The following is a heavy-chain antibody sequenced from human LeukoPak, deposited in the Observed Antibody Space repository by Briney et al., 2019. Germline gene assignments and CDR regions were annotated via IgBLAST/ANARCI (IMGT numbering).Heavy chain of an antibody. V-gene: IGHV4-34*01. CDR1: GGSFSGYY. CDR2: INHSGST. Sequence: SETLSLTCAVYGGSFSGYYWSWIRQPPGKGLEWIGEINHSGSTNYNPSLKSRVTISVDTSKNQFSLKLSSVTAADTAVYYCAREWVPYGSGTNRLFDYWGQGTLVTVFS. D-gene: IGHD3-10*01. CDR3: AREWVPYGSGTNRLFDY. J-gene: IGHJ4*02.